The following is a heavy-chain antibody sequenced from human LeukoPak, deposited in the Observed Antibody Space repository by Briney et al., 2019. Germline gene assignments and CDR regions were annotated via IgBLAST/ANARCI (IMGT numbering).Heavy chain of an antibody. Sequence: GGSLRLSCAASGFTFSSNWMTWVRQAPGKGLEWVANINPDGSDKYYVDSVKGRFTISRDNVKNSLYLQMSSLRAEDTAVYYCARDFDWGQGTRVTVSS. J-gene: IGHJ4*02. V-gene: IGHV3-7*05. CDR1: GFTFSSNW. CDR3: ARDFD. CDR2: INPDGSDK.